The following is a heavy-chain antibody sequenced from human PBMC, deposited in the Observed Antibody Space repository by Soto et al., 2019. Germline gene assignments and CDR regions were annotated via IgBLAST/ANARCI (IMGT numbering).Heavy chain of an antibody. Sequence: PGGSLRLSCTASGFTFGDYAMSWFRQAPGKGLEWVGFIRSKAYGGTTEYAASVKGRFTISRDDSKSIAYLQMNSLKTEDTAVYYCTRVRGITGTSYYYYGMDVWGQGTTVTV. CDR3: TRVRGITGTSYYYYGMDV. CDR1: GFTFGDYA. CDR2: IRSKAYGGTT. V-gene: IGHV3-49*03. D-gene: IGHD1-20*01. J-gene: IGHJ6*02.